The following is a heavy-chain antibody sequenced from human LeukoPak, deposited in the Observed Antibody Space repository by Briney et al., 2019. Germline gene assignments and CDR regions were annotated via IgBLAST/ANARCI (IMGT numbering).Heavy chain of an antibody. Sequence: PGGSLRLSCAASGFTFSNYAMYWVRKAPGKGLEGVSGLSGTGDITYYTDSVKGRFTISRDNSKNTLYLEMNNLRAEDTALYYCAKRGNAISFFDPWGQGTLVTVSS. CDR1: GFTFSNYA. V-gene: IGHV3-23*01. J-gene: IGHJ5*02. CDR3: AKRGNAISFFDP. D-gene: IGHD2/OR15-2a*01. CDR2: LSGTGDIT.